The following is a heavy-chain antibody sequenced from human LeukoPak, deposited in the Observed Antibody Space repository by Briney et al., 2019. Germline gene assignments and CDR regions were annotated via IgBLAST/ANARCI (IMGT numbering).Heavy chain of an antibody. CDR1: GFTLSSYS. CDR2: ISSGGSST. J-gene: IGHJ4*02. D-gene: IGHD6-19*01. V-gene: IGHV3-48*04. CDR3: VRSSFLYFDY. Sequence: GGSLRLSCAASGFTLSSYSMHWARQAPGKGLEWVSYISSGGSSTYYADSVKGRFTISRDTAKNSLYLQMNSLRAEDTAVYYCVRSSFLYFDYWGQGTLVTVSS.